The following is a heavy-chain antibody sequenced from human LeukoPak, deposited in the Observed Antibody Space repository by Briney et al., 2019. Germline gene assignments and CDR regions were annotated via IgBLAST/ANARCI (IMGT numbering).Heavy chain of an antibody. CDR1: GFTFSTYG. D-gene: IGHD4-17*01. CDR3: AKGLWGTTVTPLDY. CDR2: IWFDGSDK. J-gene: IGHJ4*02. V-gene: IGHV3-33*06. Sequence: PGGSLRLSCAASGFTFSTYGMHWVRQAPGKGVEWVAVIWFDGSDKYYADSVKGRFTMARDNSKNKLYMKMNRLRAEDTALYFCAKGLWGTTVTPLDYWGQGTLVPVSS.